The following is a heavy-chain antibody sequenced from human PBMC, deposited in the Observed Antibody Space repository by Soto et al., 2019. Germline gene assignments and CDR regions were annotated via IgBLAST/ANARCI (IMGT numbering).Heavy chain of an antibody. CDR3: ARGSMIFGVVALSNWFDP. D-gene: IGHD3-3*01. Sequence: SETLSLTCGVNGGSFSGFSWIWIRQPPGKGLEWIGEINHSGGTKYNPSLKSRVSISVDSSKNQFSLKLTSVTSADTAVYYCARGSMIFGVVALSNWFDPWGQGSLVTVSA. CDR2: INHSGGT. J-gene: IGHJ5*02. V-gene: IGHV4-34*01. CDR1: GGSFSGFS.